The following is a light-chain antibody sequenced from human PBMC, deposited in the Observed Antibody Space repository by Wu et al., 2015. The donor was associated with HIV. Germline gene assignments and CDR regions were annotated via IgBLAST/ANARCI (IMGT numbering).Light chain of an antibody. CDR3: QQSKT. CDR1: QSISSW. CDR2: KAS. V-gene: IGKV1-5*03. J-gene: IGKJ3*01. Sequence: DIQMTQSPSTLSASVGDRVTITCRASQSISSWLAWYQQKPGEAPKLLIYKASSLESGVPSRFSGSGSGTEFILTISSLQPDDFATYYCQQSKTFGPGTKVDIK.